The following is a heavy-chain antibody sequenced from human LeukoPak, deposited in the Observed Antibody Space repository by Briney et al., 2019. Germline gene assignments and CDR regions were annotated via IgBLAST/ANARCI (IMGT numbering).Heavy chain of an antibody. V-gene: IGHV3-74*01. CDR3: ASQRWLQSSFDY. CDR2: IKSDGSST. Sequence: GGSLRLSCAASGFTFSTYWMHWVRQAPGKGMVWVSRIKSDGSSTSHADSVKGRFTISRDNAKNTLYLQMNSLRAEDTAVYYCASQRWLQSSFDYWGQGSLVTVSS. D-gene: IGHD5-24*01. J-gene: IGHJ4*02. CDR1: GFTFSTYW.